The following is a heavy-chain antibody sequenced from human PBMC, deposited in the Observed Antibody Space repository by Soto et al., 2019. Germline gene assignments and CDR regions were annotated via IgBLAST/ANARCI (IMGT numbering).Heavy chain of an antibody. V-gene: IGHV4-30-4*01. CDR1: GGSISTDHYH. CDR2: IHYSGSI. CDR3: VGRITMVRGVIILDP. Sequence: SETLSLTCTVSGGSISTDHYHWTWIRQTPGKGLEWIGYIHYSGSIQSNPSLQSRVSISVDTSKNQFSLKLSSVTAADTAVYYCVGRITMVRGVIILDPWGQGTLVTVSS. D-gene: IGHD3-10*01. J-gene: IGHJ5*02.